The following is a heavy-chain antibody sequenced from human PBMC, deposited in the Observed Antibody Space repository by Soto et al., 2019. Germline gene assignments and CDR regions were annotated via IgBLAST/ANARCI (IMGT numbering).Heavy chain of an antibody. CDR2: ISAYNGNT. Sequence: ASVKVSCKASGYTFTSYGISWVRQAPGQGLEWMGWISAYNGNTNYAQKHKGRVTMTTDTSTSTAYKELRSMRSDDTAVYYYATALTYYYDSSGSYWGQGTLVTVSS. D-gene: IGHD3-22*01. J-gene: IGHJ4*02. CDR3: ATALTYYYDSSGSY. V-gene: IGHV1-18*01. CDR1: GYTFTSYG.